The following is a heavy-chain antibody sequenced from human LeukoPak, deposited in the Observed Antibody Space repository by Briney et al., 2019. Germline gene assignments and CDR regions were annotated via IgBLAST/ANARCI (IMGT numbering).Heavy chain of an antibody. CDR2: IWYDGSNK. D-gene: IGHD3-3*01. Sequence: PGRSLRLSCAASGFTFSSYGMHCVRQAPGKGLEWVAVIWYDGSNKYYADSVKGRFTISRDNSKNTLYLQMNSLRAEDTAVYYCAKDHGEQPLSVEWDYFDYWGQGTLVTVSS. V-gene: IGHV3-33*06. CDR1: GFTFSSYG. J-gene: IGHJ4*02. CDR3: AKDHGEQPLSVEWDYFDY.